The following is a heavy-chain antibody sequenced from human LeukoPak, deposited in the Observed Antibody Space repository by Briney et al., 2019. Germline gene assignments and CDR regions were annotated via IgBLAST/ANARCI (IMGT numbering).Heavy chain of an antibody. J-gene: IGHJ3*02. CDR3: AKDKPGAIVVVITTFAFDI. CDR1: GFTFSSYG. CDR2: IWYDGSNK. Sequence: PGRSLRLSCAASGFTFSSYGMHWVRQAPGKGLEWVAVIWYDGSNKYYADSVKGRFTISRDNSKNTLYLQMNSLRAEDTAVYYCAKDKPGAIVVVITTFAFDIWGQGTMVTVSS. V-gene: IGHV3-33*06. D-gene: IGHD3-22*01.